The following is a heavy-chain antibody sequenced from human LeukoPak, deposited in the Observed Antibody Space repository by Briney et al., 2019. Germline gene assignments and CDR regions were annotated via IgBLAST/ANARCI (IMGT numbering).Heavy chain of an antibody. D-gene: IGHD3-10*01. J-gene: IGHJ4*02. Sequence: GGSLRLSCTSSGFTSSDYYMSWIRQAPGKGLEWISYVSQSGTTIYYADSMKGRFTISRDNGKNSLYLQMNSLRAEDTGMYYCAREGHTYGSDYWGQGTLVTVSS. CDR1: GFTSSDYY. CDR3: AREGHTYGSDY. CDR2: VSQSGTTI. V-gene: IGHV3-11*01.